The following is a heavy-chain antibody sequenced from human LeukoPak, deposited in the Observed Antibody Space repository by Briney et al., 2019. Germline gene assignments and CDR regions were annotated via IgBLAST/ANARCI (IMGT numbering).Heavy chain of an antibody. J-gene: IGHJ4*02. D-gene: IGHD3-10*01. CDR1: GFTFSSYW. Sequence: GGSLRLSCAASGFTFSSYWMSWVRQAPGKGLEWVANIKQDGSEKYYVDSVKSRFTISRDNAKNSLYLQMNSLGAEDTAVYYCARDDSVLLWFGELFPLPFDYWGQGTLVTVSS. CDR3: ARDDSVLLWFGELFPLPFDY. CDR2: IKQDGSEK. V-gene: IGHV3-7*01.